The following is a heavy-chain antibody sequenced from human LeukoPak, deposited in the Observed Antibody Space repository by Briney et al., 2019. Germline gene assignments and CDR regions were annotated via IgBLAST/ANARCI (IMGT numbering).Heavy chain of an antibody. V-gene: IGHV5-51*01. CDR2: IYPGDSYT. CDR3: ARRHSSSGYYPDY. D-gene: IGHD3-22*01. CDR1: GYSFTSYW. Sequence: GESRKISCKGSGYSFTSYWIGWVRQMPGKGLEWMGIIYPGDSYTRYSPSFQGQGTISADKYISTAYLQWSSLKASDTAMYYCARRHSSSGYYPDYWGQGTLVTVSS. J-gene: IGHJ4*02.